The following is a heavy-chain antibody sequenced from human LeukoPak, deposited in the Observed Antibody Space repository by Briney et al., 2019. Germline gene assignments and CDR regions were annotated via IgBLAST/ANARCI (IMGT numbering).Heavy chain of an antibody. CDR3: AGAAPPPSCWFDP. J-gene: IGHJ5*02. CDR1: GYTFTGYY. D-gene: IGHD1-1*01. CDR2: INPNSGGT. Sequence: ASVKVSCKASGYTFTGYYMHWVRQAPGQGLEWMGWINPNSGGTNYAQKFQGRVTMTRDTSISTAYMELSRLRSDDTAVYYCAGAAPPPSCWFDPWGQGTLVTVSS. V-gene: IGHV1-2*02.